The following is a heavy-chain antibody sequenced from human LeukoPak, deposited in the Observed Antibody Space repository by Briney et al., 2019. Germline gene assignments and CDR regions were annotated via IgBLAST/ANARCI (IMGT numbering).Heavy chain of an antibody. CDR3: ASTRIYDSSGYYVTSPDY. V-gene: IGHV4-39*07. J-gene: IGHJ4*02. D-gene: IGHD3-22*01. CDR1: GGSISSNNYY. Sequence: SETLSLTCTVSGGSISSNNYYWGWIRQPPGKGLEWIGEINHSGSTNYNPSLKSRVTISVDTSKNQFSLKLSSVTAADTAVYYCASTRIYDSSGYYVTSPDYWGQGTLVTVSS. CDR2: INHSGST.